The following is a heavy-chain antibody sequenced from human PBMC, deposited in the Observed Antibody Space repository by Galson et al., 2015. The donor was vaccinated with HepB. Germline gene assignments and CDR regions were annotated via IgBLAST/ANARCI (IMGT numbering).Heavy chain of an antibody. V-gene: IGHV3-30*18. Sequence: SLRLSCAASGFTFSSYGMHWVRQAPGKGLEWVAVISYDGSNKYYADSVKGRFTISRDNSKNTLYLQMNSLRAEDTAVYYCAKDNRGTAAAGKVPNWFDTWGQGTLVTVSS. CDR2: ISYDGSNK. J-gene: IGHJ5*02. CDR3: AKDNRGTAAAGKVPNWFDT. CDR1: GFTFSSYG. D-gene: IGHD6-13*01.